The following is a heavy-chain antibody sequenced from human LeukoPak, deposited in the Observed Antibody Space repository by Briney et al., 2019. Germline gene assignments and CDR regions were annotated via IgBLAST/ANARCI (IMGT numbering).Heavy chain of an antibody. D-gene: IGHD6-19*01. J-gene: IGHJ4*02. CDR3: ARHCGWVGGNVDY. CDR1: GGSISSDSYY. Sequence: PSETLSLTCTVSGGSISSDSYYWGWIRQPPGKGLEWIGYMYHTGTTYYNPSLRSRVTISVDRSKNQFSLKLSSVTAEDTAVYYCARHCGWVGGNVDYWGQGIQVTVSS. V-gene: IGHV4-39*01. CDR2: MYHTGTT.